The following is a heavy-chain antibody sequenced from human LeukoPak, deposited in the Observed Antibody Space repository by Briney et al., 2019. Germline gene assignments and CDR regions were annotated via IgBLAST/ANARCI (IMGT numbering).Heavy chain of an antibody. V-gene: IGHV4-59*12. CDR2: IYYSGST. J-gene: IGHJ3*02. CDR1: GGSISSYY. Sequence: SETSSLICTVSGGSISSYYWSWIRQPPGKGLEWIGYIYYSGSTNYNPSLKSRVTISVDTSKNQFSLKLSSVTAADTAVYSCARGDYSDYEGPFDIWGQGTMVTVSS. CDR3: ARGDYSDYEGPFDI. D-gene: IGHD4-11*01.